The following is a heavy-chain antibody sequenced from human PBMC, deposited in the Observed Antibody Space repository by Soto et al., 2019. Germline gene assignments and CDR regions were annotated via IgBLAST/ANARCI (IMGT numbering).Heavy chain of an antibody. Sequence: QLQLQESGPGLVKPSETLSLTCTVSGGSISSSSYYWGWIRQPPGKGLEWIGSIYYSGSTYYNPSLKSRVTISVDTSKNQFSLKLSSVTAADTAVYYCARQAITGVPIDYWGQGTLVTVSS. CDR2: IYYSGST. D-gene: IGHD2-2*01. CDR1: GGSISSSSYY. V-gene: IGHV4-39*01. J-gene: IGHJ4*02. CDR3: ARQAITGVPIDY.